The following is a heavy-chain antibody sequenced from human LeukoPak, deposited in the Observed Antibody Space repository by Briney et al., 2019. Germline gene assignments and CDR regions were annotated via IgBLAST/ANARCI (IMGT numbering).Heavy chain of an antibody. V-gene: IGHV4-39*07. CDR1: GGSISSSSYY. CDR3: AREYGVYDFRPYGMDV. J-gene: IGHJ6*02. Sequence: SETLSLTCTVSGGSISSSSYYWGWIRQPPGKGLEWIGSIYYSGSTYYNPSLKSRVTISVDTSKNQFSLKLSSVTAADTAVYYCAREYGVYDFRPYGMDVWGQGTTVTVSS. CDR2: IYYSGST. D-gene: IGHD5/OR15-5a*01.